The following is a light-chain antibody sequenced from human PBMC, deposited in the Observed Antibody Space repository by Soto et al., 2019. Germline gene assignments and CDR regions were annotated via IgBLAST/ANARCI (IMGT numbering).Light chain of an antibody. CDR2: GNS. CDR3: QSYDSSLSGTGV. J-gene: IGLJ1*01. Sequence: QSVLTQPPSVSGAPGQRVTISCTGSSSNIGAGYDVHWYQQLPGTAPKLLIYGNSNRPSGVPDRFSGSKSSTSASLAITGLQAEDEADYYCQSYDSSLSGTGVFGTGTKLTV. CDR1: SSNIGAGYD. V-gene: IGLV1-40*01.